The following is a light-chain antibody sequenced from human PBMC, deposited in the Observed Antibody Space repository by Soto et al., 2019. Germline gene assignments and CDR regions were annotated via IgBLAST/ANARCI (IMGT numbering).Light chain of an antibody. CDR3: YSYAGSGTWV. CDR1: SSDVGSFNL. Sequence: QSALTQPASVSGSPGQSVTISCTGTSSDVGSFNLVSWYQHYPGKAPKLMIYEGSKRPSGVSNRFSGSKSGNTALLTISGLQTEDEADYYCYSYAGSGTWVFGGGTKLTVL. V-gene: IGLV2-23*01. J-gene: IGLJ3*02. CDR2: EGS.